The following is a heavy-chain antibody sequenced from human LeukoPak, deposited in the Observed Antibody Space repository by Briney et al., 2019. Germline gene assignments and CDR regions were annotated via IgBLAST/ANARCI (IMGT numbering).Heavy chain of an antibody. D-gene: IGHD4-17*01. CDR3: ARDRPHDYGAYPEYFQH. CDR1: GFTFSSYS. J-gene: IGHJ1*01. CDR2: ISSSSSYI. Sequence: PGGSLRLSCAASGFTFSSYSMNWVRQAPGKGLEWVSAISSSSSYIYYADSVKGRFTISRDNAKNSLYLQMNSLRAEDTAVYYCARDRPHDYGAYPEYFQHWGQGTLVTVSS. V-gene: IGHV3-21*01.